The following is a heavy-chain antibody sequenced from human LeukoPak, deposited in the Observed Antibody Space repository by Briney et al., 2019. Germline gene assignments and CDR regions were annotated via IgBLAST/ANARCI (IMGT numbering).Heavy chain of an antibody. Sequence: PSETLSLTCTVSGGSISSSSYYWGWIRQPPGTGLEWIGSIYYSGSTYYNPSLKSRVTISVDTSKNQFSLKLSSVTAADTAVYYCARCTVEMATQFSAPRTPDYWGQGTLVTVSS. D-gene: IGHD5-24*01. J-gene: IGHJ4*02. CDR2: IYYSGST. V-gene: IGHV4-39*07. CDR1: GGSISSSSYY. CDR3: ARCTVEMATQFSAPRTPDY.